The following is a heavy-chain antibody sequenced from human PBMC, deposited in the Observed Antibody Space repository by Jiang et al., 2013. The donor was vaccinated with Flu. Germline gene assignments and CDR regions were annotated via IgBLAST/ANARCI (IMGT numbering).Heavy chain of an antibody. CDR2: IYHSGST. Sequence: SWIRQPPGKGLEWIGYIYHSGSTNYNPSLKSRVTISVDTSKNQFSLKLRSVTAADTAVYYCARSRDFWSGYPFDYWGQGTLVTVSS. J-gene: IGHJ4*02. D-gene: IGHD3-3*01. V-gene: IGHV4-59*01. CDR3: ARSRDFWSGYPFDY.